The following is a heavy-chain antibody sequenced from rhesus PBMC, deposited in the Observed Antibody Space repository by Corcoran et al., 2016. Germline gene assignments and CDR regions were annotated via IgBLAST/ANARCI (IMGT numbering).Heavy chain of an antibody. CDR1: GYSIRRGSS. CDR2: IYGSGGSN. CDR3: ARNNHYHTYFDY. D-gene: IGHD3-9*01. V-gene: IGHV4S14*01. J-gene: IGHJ4*01. Sequence: QVQLQESGPGLVKPSETLSLTCAVSGYSIRRGSSWNWIRQPPGKGLEWIGGIYGSGGSNYLNPSLKSRVTLSVDTSKNQFSLKVSSVTAADTAVYYCARNNHYHTYFDYWGQGVLVTVSS.